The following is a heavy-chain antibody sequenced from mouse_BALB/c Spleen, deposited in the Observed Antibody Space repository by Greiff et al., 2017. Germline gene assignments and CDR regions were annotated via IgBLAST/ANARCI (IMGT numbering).Heavy chain of an antibody. D-gene: IGHD2-14*01. CDR2: ISSGGST. J-gene: IGHJ4*01. CDR3: ARHAYRSMDY. Sequence: DVMLVESGGGLVKPGGSLKLSCAASGFTFSSYAMSWVRQTPEKRLEWVASISSGGSTYYPDSVKGRFTISRDNARNILYLQMSSLKSEDTAMYYCARHAYRSMDYWGQGTSVTVSS. CDR1: GFTFSSYA. V-gene: IGHV5-6-5*01.